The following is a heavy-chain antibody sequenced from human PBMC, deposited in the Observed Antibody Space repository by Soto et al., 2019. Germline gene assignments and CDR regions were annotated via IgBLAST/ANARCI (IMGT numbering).Heavy chain of an antibody. J-gene: IGHJ3*02. V-gene: IGHV4-59*01. Sequence: QVQLQESGPGLVKPSETLSLTCTVSGGSISSYYWSWIRQPPGKGLEWIGHIYYSGRTNYNLTLKSRVTISVATSKNHLSLKLSSVTAADTAVYYCARDLGASGDYELAFDIWGQGTMVTVSS. CDR3: ARDLGASGDYELAFDI. D-gene: IGHD4-17*01. CDR1: GGSISSYY. CDR2: IYYSGRT.